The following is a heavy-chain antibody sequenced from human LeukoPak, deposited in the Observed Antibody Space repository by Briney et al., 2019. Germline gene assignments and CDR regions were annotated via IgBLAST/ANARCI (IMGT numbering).Heavy chain of an antibody. V-gene: IGHV1-18*01. CDR1: GCTFSSYA. CDR3: ARSQEDDSSGYYYSNFDY. D-gene: IGHD3-22*01. CDR2: ISAYNGNT. Sequence: ASVKVSCKASGCTFSSYAISWERPAPGQGLERMGWISAYNGNTNYAQKLQGRVTMTTDTSTSTAYMELRSLRSDDTAVYYCARSQEDDSSGYYYSNFDYWGQGTLVTASS. J-gene: IGHJ4*02.